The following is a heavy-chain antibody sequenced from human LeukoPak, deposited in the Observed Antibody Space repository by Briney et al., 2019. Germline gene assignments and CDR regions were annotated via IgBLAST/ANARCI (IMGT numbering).Heavy chain of an antibody. CDR2: ISSSSSYI. D-gene: IGHD4-11*01. V-gene: IGHV3-21*01. J-gene: IGHJ4*02. CDR1: GFTFSSYS. CDR3: ARRTTPGGGFDY. Sequence: GGSLRLSCAASGFTFSSYSMNWVRQAPGKGLEWVSSISSSSSYIYYADSVKGRFTISRDNAKNSLYLQMNSLRAEDTAVYYCARRTTPGGGFDYWGQGTLVTVSS.